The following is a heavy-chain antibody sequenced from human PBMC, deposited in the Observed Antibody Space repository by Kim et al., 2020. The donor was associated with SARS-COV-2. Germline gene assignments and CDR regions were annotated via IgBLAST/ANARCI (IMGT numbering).Heavy chain of an antibody. D-gene: IGHD2-21*01. CDR2: IYSGGST. Sequence: GGSLRLSCAACGFTVSSNYVTWVRQAPGKGLEWVSVIYSGGSTYYADSVKGRFTISRDNSKNTLYLQMNSLRAEDTAVYYCARDRRVITGGAENDYWGQGTLVTVSS. CDR1: GFTVSSNY. J-gene: IGHJ4*02. V-gene: IGHV3-66*01. CDR3: ARDRRVITGGAENDY.